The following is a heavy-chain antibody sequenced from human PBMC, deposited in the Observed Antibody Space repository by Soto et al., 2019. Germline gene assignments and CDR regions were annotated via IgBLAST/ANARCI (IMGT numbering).Heavy chain of an antibody. Sequence: GGSLRLSCVGSGFTFRRYGMHWLRQATGAGLGSMLVIVNDANTINYAPSVAGRFTISTDNPKNTPYLQMDNRGVDDTAMYYCARDDGYDANGLDYWGQGTLVTVSS. CDR1: GFTFRRYG. CDR3: ARDDGYDANGLDY. D-gene: IGHD5-12*01. V-gene: IGHV3-33*01. J-gene: IGHJ4*02. CDR2: IVNDANTI.